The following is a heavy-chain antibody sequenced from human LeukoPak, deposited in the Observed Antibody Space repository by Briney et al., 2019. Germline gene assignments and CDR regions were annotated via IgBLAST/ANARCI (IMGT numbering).Heavy chain of an antibody. CDR1: GFTVSSDY. CDR3: ARELLGYCSGGSCADDAFDI. CDR2: IYSGGST. D-gene: IGHD2-15*01. Sequence: GGSLRLSCAASGFTVSSDYMSWVRQAPGKGLEWVSVIYSGGSTYYADSVKGRFTISRDNSKNTLYLQMNSLRAEETAVYYCARELLGYCSGGSCADDAFDIWGQGQWSPSLQ. V-gene: IGHV3-53*01. J-gene: IGHJ3*02.